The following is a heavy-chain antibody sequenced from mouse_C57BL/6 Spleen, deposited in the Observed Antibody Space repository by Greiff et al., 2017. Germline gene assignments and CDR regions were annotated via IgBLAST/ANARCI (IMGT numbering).Heavy chain of an antibody. Sequence: QVQLKQPGAELVKPGASVKLSCKASGYTFTSYWMQWVKQRPGQGLEWIGQIDPSDSYTNYNQKFKGKATLTVDTSSSTAYMQLSSLTSEDSAGYYCARCYSGPYFDYWGQGTTLTVSS. V-gene: IGHV1-50*01. CDR2: IDPSDSYT. CDR3: ARCYSGPYFDY. D-gene: IGHD1-2*01. CDR1: GYTFTSYW. J-gene: IGHJ2*01.